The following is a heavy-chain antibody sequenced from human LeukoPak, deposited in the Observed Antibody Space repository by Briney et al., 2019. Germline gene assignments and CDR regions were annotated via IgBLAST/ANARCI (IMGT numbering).Heavy chain of an antibody. CDR1: GFTFSSYS. CDR2: ISSSGSTI. V-gene: IGHV3-48*02. D-gene: IGHD4-17*01. CDR3: ARDRDSGDYTAAPGDY. J-gene: IGHJ4*02. Sequence: GGSLRLSCAASGFTFSSYSMNWVRQAPGKELEWISYISSSGSTINYADSVKGRFTISRDSAKNSLYLQMNSLRDEDTAVYYCARDRDSGDYTAAPGDYWGQGTLVTVSP.